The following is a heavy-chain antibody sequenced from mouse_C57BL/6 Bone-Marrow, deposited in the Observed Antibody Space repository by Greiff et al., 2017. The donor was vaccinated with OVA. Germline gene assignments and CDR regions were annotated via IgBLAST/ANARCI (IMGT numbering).Heavy chain of an antibody. D-gene: IGHD2-3*01. CDR2: INPNNGGT. Sequence: EVKLQESGPELVKPGASVKIPCKASGYTFTDYNMDWVKQSHGKSLEWIGDINPNNGGTIYNQKFKGKATLTVDKSSSTAYMELRSLTSEDTAVYYCARRGYFPPYAMDYWGQGTSVTVSS. CDR1: GYTFTDYN. CDR3: ARRGYFPPYAMDY. J-gene: IGHJ4*01. V-gene: IGHV1-18*01.